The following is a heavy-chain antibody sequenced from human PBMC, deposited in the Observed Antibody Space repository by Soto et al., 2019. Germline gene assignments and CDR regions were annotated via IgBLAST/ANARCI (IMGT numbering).Heavy chain of an antibody. CDR3: AASPMTTVNYYHYVMDV. D-gene: IGHD4-17*01. J-gene: IGHJ6*02. CDR2: IVVGSGNT. CDR1: GFTFTSSA. V-gene: IGHV1-58*01. Sequence: SVKVSCKASGFTFTSSAVQWVRQARGQRLEWIGWIVVGSGNTNYAQKFQERVTITRDMSTSTAYMELSSLRSEDTAVYYCAASPMTTVNYYHYVMDVWGQGTTVTVSS.